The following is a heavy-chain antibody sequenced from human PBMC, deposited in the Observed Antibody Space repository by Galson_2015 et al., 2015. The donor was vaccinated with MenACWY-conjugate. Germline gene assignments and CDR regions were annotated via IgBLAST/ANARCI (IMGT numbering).Heavy chain of an antibody. J-gene: IGHJ3*02. Sequence: SLRLSCAASGFTFSSYAMSWVRQAPGKGLEWVSAISGSGGSTYYADSVKGRFTISRDNSKNTLYLQMNSLRAEDTAVYYCAKDWDGPHGYDSSGYYTDAFDIWGQGTMVTVSS. CDR2: ISGSGGST. CDR3: AKDWDGPHGYDSSGYYTDAFDI. V-gene: IGHV3-23*01. CDR1: GFTFSSYA. D-gene: IGHD3-22*01.